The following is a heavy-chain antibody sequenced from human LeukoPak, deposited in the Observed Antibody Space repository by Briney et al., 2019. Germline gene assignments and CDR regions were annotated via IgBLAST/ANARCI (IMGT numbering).Heavy chain of an antibody. CDR3: AKVTTPGRSYYYYYMDV. Sequence: GRSLRLSCAASGFTFSSYGMHWVRQAPGKGLEWVAVIWYDGSNKYYADSVKGRFTISRDNSKNTLYLQMNSLRAEDTVVYYCAKVTTPGRSYYYYYMDVWGKGTTVTVSS. CDR1: GFTFSSYG. V-gene: IGHV3-33*06. CDR2: IWYDGSNK. J-gene: IGHJ6*03. D-gene: IGHD2-15*01.